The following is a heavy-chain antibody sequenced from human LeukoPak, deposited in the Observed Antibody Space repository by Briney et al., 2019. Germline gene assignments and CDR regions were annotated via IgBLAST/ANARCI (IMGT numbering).Heavy chain of an antibody. D-gene: IGHD1-26*01. J-gene: IGHJ6*03. CDR2: ISSSSSYI. CDR3: ARAEESQGGMYSGSWSDYYYYMDA. Sequence: GGSLRLSCAASGFTFSSYSMNWVRQAPGKGLEWVSSISSSSSYIYYADSVKGRFTISSDNAKNSLYLQMNSLRAEDTAVYYCARAEESQGGMYSGSWSDYYYYMDAWGKGTTVTVSS. CDR1: GFTFSSYS. V-gene: IGHV3-21*01.